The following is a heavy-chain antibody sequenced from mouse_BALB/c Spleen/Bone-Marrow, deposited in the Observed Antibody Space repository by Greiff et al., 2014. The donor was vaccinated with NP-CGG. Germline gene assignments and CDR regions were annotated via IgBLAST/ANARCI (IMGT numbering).Heavy chain of an antibody. D-gene: IGHD2-1*01. CDR2: IYSNGGST. CDR3: ARGNYGNYVDYFDY. CDR1: GFTFSSYG. V-gene: IGHV5-6-3*01. J-gene: IGHJ2*01. Sequence: VQLKESGGGLVQPGGSLKLSCAASGFTFSSYGMSWVRQTPDKRLELVGSIYSNGGSTYYPDSVKGRFTVSRDNAKNTLSLQMSSIKSEDTAMYYCARGNYGNYVDYFDYWGQGTTLTVS.